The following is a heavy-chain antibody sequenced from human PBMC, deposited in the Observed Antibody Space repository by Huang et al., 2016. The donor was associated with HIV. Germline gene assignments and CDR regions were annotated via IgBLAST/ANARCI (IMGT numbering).Heavy chain of an antibody. Sequence: EVQLVESGGGLVQPGGSLKLSCAASGFTFSGSAMHWVRQASGKGLEWCGRIRSKANSYATAYAASVKGRFTISRDDSKNTAYLQMNSLKTEDTAVYYCTRLTMIGDGDYWGQGTLVTVSS. CDR1: GFTFSGSA. CDR2: IRSKANSYAT. CDR3: TRLTMIGDGDY. D-gene: IGHD3-22*01. J-gene: IGHJ4*02. V-gene: IGHV3-73*01.